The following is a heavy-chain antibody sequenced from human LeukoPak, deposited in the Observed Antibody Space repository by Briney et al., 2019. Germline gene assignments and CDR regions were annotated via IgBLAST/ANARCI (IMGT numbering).Heavy chain of an antibody. CDR1: GFTFSNYA. V-gene: IGHV3-23*01. CDR2: ITGRGDST. CDR3: ARDILTGYWFDY. J-gene: IGHJ5*01. D-gene: IGHD3-9*01. Sequence: PGGSLRLSCAASGFTFSNYAMSWVRQAPGKGLEWVSAITGRGDSTYYADSVKGRFTISRDNAKNSLYLQMNSLRAEDTAVYYCARDILTGYWFDYWGQGTLVTVSS.